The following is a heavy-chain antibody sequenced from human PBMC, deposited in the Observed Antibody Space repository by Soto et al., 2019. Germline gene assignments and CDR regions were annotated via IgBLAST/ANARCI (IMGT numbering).Heavy chain of an antibody. CDR3: ARGKAIAAPPGDYYYGMDV. CDR1: GFTFSSYG. D-gene: IGHD6-6*01. CDR2: IWYDGSNK. V-gene: IGHV3-33*01. Sequence: GGSLRLSCAASGFTFSSYGMHWVRQAPGKGLEWVAVIWYDGSNKYYADSVKGRFTISRDNSKNTLYLQMNSLRAEDTAVYYCARGKAIAAPPGDYYYGMDVWGQGTTVTVSS. J-gene: IGHJ6*02.